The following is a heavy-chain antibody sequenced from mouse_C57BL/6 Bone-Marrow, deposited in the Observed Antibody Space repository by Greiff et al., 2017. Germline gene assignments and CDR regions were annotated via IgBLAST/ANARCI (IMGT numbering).Heavy chain of an antibody. CDR1: GYTFTSYG. Sequence: QVQLKQSGAELARPGASVKLSCKASGYTFTSYGISWVKQRTGQGLEWIGEIYPRSGNTYYNEKFKGKATLTADKSSSTAYMGLRSLTSEDSAVYFCARWGLRRPYAMDYWGQGTSVTVSS. CDR2: IYPRSGNT. CDR3: ARWGLRRPYAMDY. V-gene: IGHV1-81*01. J-gene: IGHJ4*01. D-gene: IGHD2-2*01.